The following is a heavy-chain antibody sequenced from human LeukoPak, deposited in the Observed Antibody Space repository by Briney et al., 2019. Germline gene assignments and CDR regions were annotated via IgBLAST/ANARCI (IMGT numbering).Heavy chain of an antibody. CDR1: GYTFTGYY. D-gene: IGHD3-22*01. CDR3: ARDEVYYYDSSGYYYGNWFDP. V-gene: IGHV1-2*02. J-gene: IGHJ5*02. CDR2: INPNSGGT. Sequence: ASVKVSCKASGYTFTGYYMHWVRQAPGQGLEWMGWINPNSGGTNYAQKFQGRVTMTRDTSISTAYMELSRLRSDDTAVYYCARDEVYYYDSSGYYYGNWFDPWGQGTLVTVSS.